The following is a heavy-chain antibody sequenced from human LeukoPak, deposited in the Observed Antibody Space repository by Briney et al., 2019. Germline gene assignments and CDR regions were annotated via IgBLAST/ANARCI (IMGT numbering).Heavy chain of an antibody. D-gene: IGHD2-15*01. Sequence: SQTLSLTCIVSGGSISRGSYYWNWIRQPAGKGLEWMGRIYNSGSTNYNPSLKSRVTISTDMSKNQFSLKLNSVTAADTAVYFCARALGYCSGGSCYYFDYWGQGTLVTVSS. CDR3: ARALGYCSGGSCYYFDY. CDR2: IYNSGST. CDR1: GGSISRGSYY. V-gene: IGHV4-61*02. J-gene: IGHJ4*02.